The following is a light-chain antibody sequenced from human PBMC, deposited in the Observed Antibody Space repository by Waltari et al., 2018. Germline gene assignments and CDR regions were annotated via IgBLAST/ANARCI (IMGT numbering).Light chain of an antibody. CDR3: QVWDSSTDHSWV. J-gene: IGLJ3*02. CDR1: KLVYKS. Sequence: SYVLTQPPSVSVAPGETARITCGGDKLVYKSVHWYQQRPGQAPVLVISYDPDRPSGIPERFSGSKSGNTATLTIIRVEAGDAADYYCQVWDSSTDHSWVFGGGTRLTVL. CDR2: YDP. V-gene: IGLV3-21*04.